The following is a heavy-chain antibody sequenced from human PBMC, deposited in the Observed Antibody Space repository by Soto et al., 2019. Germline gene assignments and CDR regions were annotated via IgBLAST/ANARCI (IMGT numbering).Heavy chain of an antibody. V-gene: IGHV5-51*01. CDR2: IFPTDSTT. D-gene: IGHD2-2*01. CDR3: ARAVIGYCSSTSCPGDY. CDR1: GYTFSSYW. Sequence: PGESLKISCKGSGYTFSSYWIGWVRQMPGKGLEWIGIIFPTDSTTTYSPSFQGQVTISADKSIRTAYLQWSSLKASDTAMYYGARAVIGYCSSTSCPGDYWGQGTLVTVSS. J-gene: IGHJ4*02.